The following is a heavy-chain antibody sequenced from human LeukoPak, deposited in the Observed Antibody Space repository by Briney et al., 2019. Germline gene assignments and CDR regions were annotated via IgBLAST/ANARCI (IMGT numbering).Heavy chain of an antibody. CDR3: AKDDDSSGTFDY. Sequence: GGSLRLSCAASGFTFDDYTMHWVRQAPGKGLEWVPLISWDGGSTYYADSVKGRFTISRDNSKNSLYLQMNSLRTEDTALYYCAKDDDSSGTFDYWGQGTLVTVSS. D-gene: IGHD3-22*01. CDR1: GFTFDDYT. J-gene: IGHJ4*02. V-gene: IGHV3-43*01. CDR2: ISWDGGST.